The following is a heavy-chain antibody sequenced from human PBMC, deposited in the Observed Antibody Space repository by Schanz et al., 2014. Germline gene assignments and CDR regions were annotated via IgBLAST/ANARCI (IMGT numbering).Heavy chain of an antibody. V-gene: IGHV3-30*09. CDR2: ITYDGSNK. Sequence: QVELVESGGGVVQPGRSLRLSCAASGFTFSRHAMHWVRQAAGKGLDWVAAITYDGSNKYYAESVKGRFAISRDNSKDTLDLQMNSLRTEDTAVYYCAGDWASGRYYSDYWGQGTLVTVSS. CDR3: AGDWASGRYYSDY. J-gene: IGHJ4*02. D-gene: IGHD1-26*01. CDR1: GFTFSRHA.